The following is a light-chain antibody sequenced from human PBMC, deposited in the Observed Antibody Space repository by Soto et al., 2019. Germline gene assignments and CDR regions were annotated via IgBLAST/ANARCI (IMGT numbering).Light chain of an antibody. Sequence: EIVMTQSPATLSVSPGERVTLSCRASQSVSSNLAWYQQKPGQSPRLLIYGASTRATGIPARFSGSGSGTEFTLTISSLQSEDFAVYYCQQRTDWPLTFGGGTKVEIK. CDR1: QSVSSN. CDR2: GAS. J-gene: IGKJ4*01. CDR3: QQRTDWPLT. V-gene: IGKV3-15*01.